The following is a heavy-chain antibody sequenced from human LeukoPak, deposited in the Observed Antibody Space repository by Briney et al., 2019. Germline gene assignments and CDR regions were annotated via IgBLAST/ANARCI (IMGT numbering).Heavy chain of an antibody. D-gene: IGHD2-21*02. CDR2: IYYSGST. CDR1: GGSISSYY. Sequence: MPSETLSLTCTVSGGSISSYYWSWIRQPPGKGLEWIGYIYYSGSTNYNPSLKSRVTISVDTSKNQFSLKLSSVTAADTAVYYCAYVVVTAQYYFDYWGQGTLVTVSS. V-gene: IGHV4-59*12. J-gene: IGHJ4*02. CDR3: AYVVVTAQYYFDY.